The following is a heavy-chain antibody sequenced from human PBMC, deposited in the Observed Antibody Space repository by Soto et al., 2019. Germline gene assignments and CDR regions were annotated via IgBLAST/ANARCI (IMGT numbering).Heavy chain of an antibody. J-gene: IGHJ4*02. CDR1: GDSISTYY. Sequence: SETLSLTCTVSGDSISTYYWSWTRQPPGKGLQWIGYIFYSGGTAYNPSLKSRVTISLDMSKKQISLKLSSVTTADTATYFCARLQLVQKVIDYWGQGTLVTVS. D-gene: IGHD1-1*01. CDR3: ARLQLVQKVIDY. CDR2: IFYSGGT. V-gene: IGHV4-59*01.